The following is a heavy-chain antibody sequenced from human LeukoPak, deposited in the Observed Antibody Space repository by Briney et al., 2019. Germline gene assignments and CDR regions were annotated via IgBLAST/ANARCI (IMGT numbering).Heavy chain of an antibody. J-gene: IGHJ4*02. D-gene: IGHD1-1*01. CDR2: INWNGGTT. CDR1: GFTDYG. CDR3: VRDYNWGFDY. V-gene: IGHV3-20*04. Sequence: RSGGSLRLSCAASGFTDYGMSWVRQAPGKGLEWVSGINWNGGTTTYADSVKGRFTISRDNSKNNVYLQMYSLRVEDTSIYYCVRDYNWGFDYWGQGTVVTVSS.